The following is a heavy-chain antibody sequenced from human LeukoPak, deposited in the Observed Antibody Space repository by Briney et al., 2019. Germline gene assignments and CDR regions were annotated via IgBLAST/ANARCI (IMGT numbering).Heavy chain of an antibody. J-gene: IGHJ1*01. V-gene: IGHV3-23*01. Sequence: PGGSLRLSCAASGFTFSSYAMSWVRQAPGKGLEWVSAISGSGGSTYYADSVKGRFTISRDNSKNTLYLQMNSLRAEDTAVYYCAKDRTYGSGEFAEYFQHWGQGTLVTVSS. CDR2: ISGSGGST. CDR1: GFTFSSYA. D-gene: IGHD3-10*01. CDR3: AKDRTYGSGEFAEYFQH.